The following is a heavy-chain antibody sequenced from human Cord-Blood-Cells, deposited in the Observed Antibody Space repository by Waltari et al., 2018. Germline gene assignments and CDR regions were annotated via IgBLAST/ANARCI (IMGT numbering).Heavy chain of an antibody. CDR1: GYY. CDR2: INHSGST. J-gene: IGHJ4*02. D-gene: IGHD5-12*01. V-gene: IGHV4-34*01. Sequence: GYYWSWIRQPPGKGLEWIGEINHSGSTNYNPSLKSRVTISVDTSKNQFSLKLSSVTAADTAVYYCARGPAQRDGYNDYWGQGTLVTVSS. CDR3: ARGPAQRDGYNDY.